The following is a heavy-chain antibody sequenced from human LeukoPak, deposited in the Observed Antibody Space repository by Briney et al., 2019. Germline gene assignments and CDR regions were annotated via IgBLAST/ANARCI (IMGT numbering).Heavy chain of an antibody. CDR3: TSSTKIVGATNY. V-gene: IGHV3-33*08. CDR2: IWYDGSNK. CDR1: GFTFSSYA. J-gene: IGHJ4*02. Sequence: PGGSLRLSCAASGFTFSSYAMSWVRQAPGKGLEWVAVIWYDGSNKYYADSVKGRFTISRDNSKNTLYLQMNSLRAEDTAVYYCTSSTKIVGATNYWGQGTLVTVPS. D-gene: IGHD1-26*01.